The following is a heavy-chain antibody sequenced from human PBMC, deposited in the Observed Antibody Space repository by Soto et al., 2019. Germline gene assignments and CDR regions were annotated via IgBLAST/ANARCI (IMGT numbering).Heavy chain of an antibody. Sequence: GGSLRLSSAASGFTFSSYSMSWVRQAPGKGLEWVSAISGSGGSTYYADSVKGRFTISRDNSKNTLYLQMNSLRAEDTAVYYCAKDYSSSPYYYYYGMDVWGQGTTVTVSS. CDR1: GFTFSSYS. V-gene: IGHV3-23*01. D-gene: IGHD6-6*01. J-gene: IGHJ6*02. CDR3: AKDYSSSPYYYYYGMDV. CDR2: ISGSGGST.